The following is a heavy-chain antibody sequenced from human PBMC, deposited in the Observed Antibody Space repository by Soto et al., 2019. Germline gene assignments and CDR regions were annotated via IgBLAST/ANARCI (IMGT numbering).Heavy chain of an antibody. J-gene: IGHJ6*02. Sequence: QVQLVESGGGVVQPGRSLRLSCAASGFTFSSYGMHWVRQAPGKGLEWVAVISYDGSNKYYADSVKGRFTISRDNSKNTLYLQMNSLRAEDTAVYYCANGDYYDSSGYSLIYGMDVWGQGTTVTVSS. CDR2: ISYDGSNK. D-gene: IGHD3-22*01. V-gene: IGHV3-30*18. CDR1: GFTFSSYG. CDR3: ANGDYYDSSGYSLIYGMDV.